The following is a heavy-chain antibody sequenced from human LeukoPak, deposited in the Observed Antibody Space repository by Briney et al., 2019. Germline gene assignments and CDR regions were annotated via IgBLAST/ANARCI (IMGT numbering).Heavy chain of an antibody. CDR1: GYTFTSYD. J-gene: IGHJ2*01. D-gene: IGHD5-24*01. CDR3: ARGRDGYNFGYFDL. CDR2: MTPNSGYT. Sequence: ASVKVSCKASGYTFTSYDINWVRQATGQGLEWMGWMTPNSGYTGYAQKFQGRVTITRNTSITTAYMELSSLRFEDTAVYYCARGRDGYNFGYFDLWGRGTLVTVAS. V-gene: IGHV1-8*03.